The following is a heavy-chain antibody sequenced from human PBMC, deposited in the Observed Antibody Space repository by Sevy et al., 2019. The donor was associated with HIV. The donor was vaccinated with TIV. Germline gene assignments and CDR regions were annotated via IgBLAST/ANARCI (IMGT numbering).Heavy chain of an antibody. J-gene: IGHJ4*02. CDR2: ISGSGGST. V-gene: IGHV3-23*01. CDR1: GFTFSNYA. CDR3: AKEDHDFWSGYYRRGPRGNFDY. D-gene: IGHD3-3*01. Sequence: GGSLRLSCTASGFTFSNYAMSWVRQAPGKGLEWVSAISGSGGSTYYADSVKGRFTISRDNSKNTLYLQMNSLRAEDTAVYYCAKEDHDFWSGYYRRGPRGNFDYWGQGTLVTVSS.